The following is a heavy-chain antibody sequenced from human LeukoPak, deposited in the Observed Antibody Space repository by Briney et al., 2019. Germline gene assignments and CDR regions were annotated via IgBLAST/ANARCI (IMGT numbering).Heavy chain of an antibody. CDR1: GLTFTDYY. V-gene: IGHV3-11*01. CDR2: ISVSGTTM. CDR3: AKDAFSYNGVYDAFDI. D-gene: IGHD3-3*01. J-gene: IGHJ3*02. Sequence: PGGSLRLFCATSGLTFTDYYMSWIRQAPGKGLEWVSYISVSGTTMYYADSVKGRFTLSRDNAKNSLYLQMNSPRAEDTAVYYCAKDAFSYNGVYDAFDIWGQGTMVTVSS.